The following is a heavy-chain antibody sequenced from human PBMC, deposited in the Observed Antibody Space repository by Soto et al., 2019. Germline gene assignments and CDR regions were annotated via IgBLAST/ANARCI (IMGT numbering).Heavy chain of an antibody. CDR1: GFTFSNYA. CDR3: AKDQGSSWYEIDY. D-gene: IGHD6-13*01. CDR2: ISGSGGST. J-gene: IGHJ4*02. Sequence: EVQLLESGGGLVQPGGSLRLSCAASGFTFSNYAVTWVRQAPGKGLEWVSTISGSGGSTYYADYVKGRFTISRDNSKNTRYLQMNSLRAENTAVYYCAKDQGSSWYEIDYWGQGTLVTVSS. V-gene: IGHV3-23*01.